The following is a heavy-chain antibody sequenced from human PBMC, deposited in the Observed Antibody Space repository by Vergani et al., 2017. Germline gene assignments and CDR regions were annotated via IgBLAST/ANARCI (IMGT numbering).Heavy chain of an antibody. Sequence: QVQLQESGPGLVKPSQTLSLTCTVSGGSISSGGYYWSWIRQHPGKGLEWIGYIYYSGSTYYNPSLKSRVTMSVDTSKNQFSLKLSSVTAADTAVYYCARAAVITPVPAAMWFDPWGQGTLVTVSS. CDR1: GGSISSGGYY. D-gene: IGHD2-2*01. CDR2: IYYSGST. V-gene: IGHV4-31*03. CDR3: ARAAVITPVPAAMWFDP. J-gene: IGHJ5*02.